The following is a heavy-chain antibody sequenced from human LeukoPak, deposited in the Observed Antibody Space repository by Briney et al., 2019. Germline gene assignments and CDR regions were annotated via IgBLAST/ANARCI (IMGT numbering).Heavy chain of an antibody. CDR2: ISWNSGTI. J-gene: IGHJ6*03. CDR1: GFTFDDYA. D-gene: IGHD2-8*02. CDR3: ARVSGVVYAILGSSYYYYYMDV. Sequence: GGSLRLSCAASGFTFDDYAMHWVRQAPGKGLESVSHISWNSGTIGYADSVKGRFTISRDNAKNTLYLQMNILRAEGTAVYYCARVSGVVYAILGSSYYYYYMDVWGKGTTVTVSS. V-gene: IGHV3-9*01.